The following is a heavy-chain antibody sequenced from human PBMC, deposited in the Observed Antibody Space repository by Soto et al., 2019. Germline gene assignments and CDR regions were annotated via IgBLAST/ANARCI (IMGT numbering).Heavy chain of an antibody. CDR3: ARDRGDFWSGPANPAGY. J-gene: IGHJ4*02. V-gene: IGHV1-18*04. CDR1: GYTFTSYG. CDR2: ISAYNGNT. D-gene: IGHD3-3*01. Sequence: QVQLVQSGAEVKQPGASVKVSCTASGYTFTSYGISWVRQAPGQGLEWMGWISAYNGNTNYAQKLQGRVTMTTDTSTSTAYMELRSLRSDDTAVYYCARDRGDFWSGPANPAGYWGQGTLVTVSS.